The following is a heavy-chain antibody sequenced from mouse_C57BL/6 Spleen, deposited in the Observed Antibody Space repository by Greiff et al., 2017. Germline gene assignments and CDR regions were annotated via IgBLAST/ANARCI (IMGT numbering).Heavy chain of an antibody. Sequence: VQLQQPGAELVKPGASVKMSCTASGYTFTSYWITWVKQRPGQGLEWIGDIYPGSGSTNYTEKFKSTATLPVDTSSSTAYMQLSSLTSEDSAVYYCARDAPQLRRPFAYWGQGTLVTVSA. CDR3: ARDAPQLRRPFAY. V-gene: IGHV1-55*01. J-gene: IGHJ3*01. CDR2: IYPGSGST. D-gene: IGHD3-2*02. CDR1: GYTFTSYW.